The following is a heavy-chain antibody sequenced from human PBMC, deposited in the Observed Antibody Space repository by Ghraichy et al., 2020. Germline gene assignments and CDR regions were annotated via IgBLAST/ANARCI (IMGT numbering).Heavy chain of an antibody. CDR3: ARDRDGYNS. D-gene: IGHD5-24*01. CDR2: ISEDGSTT. V-gene: IGHV3-74*01. Sequence: GGSLRLSCAASGFTFRTYFMHWVRQVPGKGLVWVSRISEDGSTTHYADSVKGRLTISRDNAKNTLYLQMNSLRAEDTAVYYCARDRDGYNSWGQGTLVTVSS. J-gene: IGHJ4*02. CDR1: GFTFRTYF.